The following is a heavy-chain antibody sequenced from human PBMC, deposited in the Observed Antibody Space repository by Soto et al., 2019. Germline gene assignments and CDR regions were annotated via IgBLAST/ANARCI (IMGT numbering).Heavy chain of an antibody. D-gene: IGHD4-17*01. CDR3: AADYRDYCEGAEF. J-gene: IGHJ4*02. CDR1: GFTFSNNA. CDR2: LSDDGSKT. V-gene: IGHV3-30-3*01. Sequence: QVQLVESGGGVVQPGRSLRLSCAASGFTFSNNALHWVRQAPGKGLEWVAGLSDDGSKTYYAESVKGRFTISRDNSKSKMFLQMSGLRPDDTAVYYCAADYRDYCEGAEFWGQGTLLTVSS.